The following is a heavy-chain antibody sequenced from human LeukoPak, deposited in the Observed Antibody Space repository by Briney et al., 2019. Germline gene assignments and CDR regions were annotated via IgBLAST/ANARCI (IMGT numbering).Heavy chain of an antibody. CDR3: AIDYQSAGAAPIGFNGFDP. D-gene: IGHD2-2*01. J-gene: IGHJ5*02. V-gene: IGHV3-23*01. CDR2: ISGSGGSR. CDR1: GFTFSSYA. Sequence: GGSLRLSCAASGFTFSSYAMSWVRQAPGKWLEWVSAISGSGGSRYYADSVKGRFTISRDNSKNTLYLQMNSLRAEDTAVYYCAIDYQSAGAAPIGFNGFDPWGQGTLVTVSS.